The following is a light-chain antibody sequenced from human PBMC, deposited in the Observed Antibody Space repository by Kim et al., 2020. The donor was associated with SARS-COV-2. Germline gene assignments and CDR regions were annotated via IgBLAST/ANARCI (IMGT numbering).Light chain of an antibody. J-gene: IGKJ5*01. CDR3: QQYKSYSIT. Sequence: ASVGERVTITCRTSQSISSWLAWYQQKPGKAPNLLIYDASSLESGVPSRFSGSGSGTEFTLTISSLQPDDFATYYCQQYKSYSITFGQGTRLEIK. CDR2: DAS. CDR1: QSISSW. V-gene: IGKV1-5*01.